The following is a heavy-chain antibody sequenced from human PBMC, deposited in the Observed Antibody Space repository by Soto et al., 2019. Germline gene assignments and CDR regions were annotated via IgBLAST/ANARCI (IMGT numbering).Heavy chain of an antibody. V-gene: IGHV1-46*01. CDR2: INPSGGST. J-gene: IGHJ6*04. D-gene: IGHD6-13*01. CDR1: GYTFTSYY. Sequence: ASVKVSCKASGYTFTSYYMHWVRQAPGQGLEWMGIINPSGGSTSYAQKFQGRVTMTRDTSTSTVYMELSSLRSEDTAVYYCARDPRIAAAGTRSYYYGMDVWGKGTTVTV. CDR3: ARDPRIAAAGTRSYYYGMDV.